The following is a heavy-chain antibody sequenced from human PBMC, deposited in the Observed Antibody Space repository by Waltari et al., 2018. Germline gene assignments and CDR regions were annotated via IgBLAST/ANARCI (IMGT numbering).Heavy chain of an antibody. D-gene: IGHD3-9*01. V-gene: IGHV1-69*01. J-gene: IGHJ3*02. CDR1: GGTFSSYA. CDR3: ARGGYYDILTGSEPPFDI. CDR2: IIPIFGTA. Sequence: VQLVQSGAEVQKPGSSVKVSCKASGGTFSSYAISWVRQAPGPGLEWMGGIIPIFGTANYAQKFQGRVTITADESTSTAYMELSSLRSEDTAVYYCARGGYYDILTGSEPPFDIWGQGTMVTVSS.